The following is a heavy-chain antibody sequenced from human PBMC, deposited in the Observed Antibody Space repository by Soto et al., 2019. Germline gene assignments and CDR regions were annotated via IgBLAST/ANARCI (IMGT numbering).Heavy chain of an antibody. D-gene: IGHD3-10*01. V-gene: IGHV1-3*05. CDR2: INAGNGTT. CDR1: GYTFTSYP. CDR3: AKIGFGESWAYYFDY. Sequence: QVQLVQSGAEEKKPGASVKVSCKASGYTFTSYPMHWVRQAPGQRLEWMGWINAGNGTTRYSQKFQGRVTITRDTSATTAYMELNRLRSEDTAVYYCAKIGFGESWAYYFDYWGQGTLVTVSS. J-gene: IGHJ4*02.